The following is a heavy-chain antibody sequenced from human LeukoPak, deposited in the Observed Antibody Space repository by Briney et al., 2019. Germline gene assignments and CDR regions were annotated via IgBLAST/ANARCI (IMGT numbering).Heavy chain of an antibody. J-gene: IGHJ5*02. CDR1: GGSISSSNYY. D-gene: IGHD2-21*02. CDR2: INRSGST. V-gene: IGHV4-39*07. Sequence: SETLSLTCTVSGGSISSSNYYWGWIRQSPGKGLEWIGEINRSGSTNYNPSLKSRVTISVDTSKNQFSLKLSSVTAADTAVYYCARGYVVETTWGQGTLVTVSS. CDR3: ARGYVVETT.